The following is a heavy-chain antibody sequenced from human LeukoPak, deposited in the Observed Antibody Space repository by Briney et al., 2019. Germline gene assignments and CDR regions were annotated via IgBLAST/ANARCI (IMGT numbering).Heavy chain of an antibody. CDR3: ARPTGGYFDY. CDR1: GFTFSSYG. D-gene: IGHD7-27*01. J-gene: IGHJ4*02. CDR2: MSYDGSNK. Sequence: PGGSLRLSCAASGFTFSSYGMHWVRQAPGKGLEWVAVMSYDGSNKYYADSVKGRFTISRDNSKNTLYLQMNSLRAEDTAVYYCARPTGGYFDYWGQGTLVTVSS. V-gene: IGHV3-30*03.